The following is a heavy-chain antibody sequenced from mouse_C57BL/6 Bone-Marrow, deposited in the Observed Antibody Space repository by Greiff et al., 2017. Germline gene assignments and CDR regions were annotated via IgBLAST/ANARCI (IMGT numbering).Heavy chain of an antibody. Sequence: QVQLQQSGAELARPGASVKLSCKASGYTFTSYGISWVKQRTGQGLEWIGEIFPRSGNTYYNEKFKGKATLTADKSSSTAYMELRSLTSEDSAGYFCAKRLYYYFDDWGQGTTLTVSS. CDR1: GYTFTSYG. CDR2: IFPRSGNT. CDR3: AKRLYYYFDD. D-gene: IGHD2-1*01. J-gene: IGHJ2*01. V-gene: IGHV1-81*01.